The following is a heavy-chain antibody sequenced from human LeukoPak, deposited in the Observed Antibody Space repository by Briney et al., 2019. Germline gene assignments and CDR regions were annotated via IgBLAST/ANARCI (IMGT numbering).Heavy chain of an antibody. CDR3: AELGITMIGGV. D-gene: IGHD3-10*02. CDR2: ISSSGSTI. V-gene: IGHV3-48*03. Sequence: QSGGSLRLSCAASGFTFSNELNWVRQAPGKGLEWVSYISSSGSTIYYADSVKGRFTISRDNAKNSLYLQMNSLRAEDTAVYYCAELGITMIGGVWGKGTTVTISS. CDR1: GFTFSNE. J-gene: IGHJ6*04.